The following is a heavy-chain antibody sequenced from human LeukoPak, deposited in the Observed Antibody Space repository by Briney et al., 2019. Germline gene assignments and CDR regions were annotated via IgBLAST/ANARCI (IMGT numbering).Heavy chain of an antibody. CDR1: GYTLTSYG. Sequence: KPGASVKVSCAASGYTLTSYGISWVRLAPGQGLEWMGWISGYNGNTNYAQKLQGRVTMTTDTSTSTAYMELRSLRSDDTAVYYCARDRPTAMESSFYFYGMDVWGQGTTVTVSS. D-gene: IGHD5-18*01. CDR2: ISGYNGNT. V-gene: IGHV1-18*01. CDR3: ARDRPTAMESSFYFYGMDV. J-gene: IGHJ6*02.